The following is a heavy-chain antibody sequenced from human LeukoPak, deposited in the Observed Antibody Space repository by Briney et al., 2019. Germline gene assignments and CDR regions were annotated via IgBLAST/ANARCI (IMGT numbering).Heavy chain of an antibody. CDR2: INHSGST. Sequence: SETLSLTCAVYGGSFSGYYWSWIRQPPGKGLEWIGEINHSGSTNYNPSLKSRVTISVDTSKNQFSLKLSSVTAADTAVYYCARGRAAAGQRWFDPWGRGTLVTVSS. CDR3: ARGRAAAGQRWFDP. J-gene: IGHJ5*02. D-gene: IGHD6-13*01. CDR1: GGSFSGYY. V-gene: IGHV4-34*01.